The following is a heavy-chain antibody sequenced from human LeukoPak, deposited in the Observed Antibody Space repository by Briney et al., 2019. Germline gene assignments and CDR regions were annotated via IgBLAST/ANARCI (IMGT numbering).Heavy chain of an antibody. CDR3: ARGYDFETMIVVVITTPYYYYGMDV. D-gene: IGHD3-22*01. V-gene: IGHV1-8*01. J-gene: IGHJ6*02. CDR1: GYTFTSYD. Sequence: ASVKVSCKASGYTFTSYDINWVRQATGQGLEWMGWMNPNSGNTGYAQKFQGRVTMTRNTSISTAYMELSSLRSEDTAAYYCARGYDFETMIVVVITTPYYYYGMDVWGQGTTVTVSS. CDR2: MNPNSGNT.